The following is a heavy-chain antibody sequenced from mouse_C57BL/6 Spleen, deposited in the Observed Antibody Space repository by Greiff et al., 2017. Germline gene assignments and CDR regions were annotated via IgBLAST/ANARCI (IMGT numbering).Heavy chain of an antibody. Sequence: VQLVESGPGLVAPSQSLSITCTVSGFSLTSYGVHWVRQPPGKGLEWLVVIWSDGSTTYNSALKSRLSISKDNSKSQVFLKMNSHQTDDTAMYCCARQDYGSPYAMDYWGQGTSVTVSS. CDR3: ARQDYGSPYAMDY. CDR2: IWSDGST. J-gene: IGHJ4*01. D-gene: IGHD1-1*01. V-gene: IGHV2-6-1*01. CDR1: GFSLTSYG.